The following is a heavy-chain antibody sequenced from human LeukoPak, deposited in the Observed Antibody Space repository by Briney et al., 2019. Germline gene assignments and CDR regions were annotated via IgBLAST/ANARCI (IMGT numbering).Heavy chain of an antibody. J-gene: IGHJ4*02. CDR1: EFIVSINY. CDR2: IYSRGDT. Sequence: GGSLRLSCAASEFIVSINYMTWVRQAPGKGLEWVSLIYSRGDTKYADSVKGRFTISRDNSKNTLYLQMSSLRTEDTAVYYCARGGGSTYGFFSSPDYWGQGTQVTVSS. V-gene: IGHV3-66*01. CDR3: ARGGGSTYGFFSSPDY. D-gene: IGHD5-18*01.